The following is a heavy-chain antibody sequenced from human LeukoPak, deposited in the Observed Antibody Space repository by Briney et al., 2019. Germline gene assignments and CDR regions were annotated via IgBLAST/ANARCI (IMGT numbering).Heavy chain of an antibody. CDR1: GFTFSSYG. J-gene: IGHJ4*02. V-gene: IGHV3-30*02. D-gene: IGHD2-21*02. CDR2: IRYDGSNK. Sequence: GGSLRLSCAASGFTFSSYGMHWVRQAPGKGLEWVAFIRYDGSNKYYADSVKGRFTISRDNSKNTLYLQMNSLRAEDTAVYYCARDPVATSDYWGQGTLVTVSS. CDR3: ARDPVATSDY.